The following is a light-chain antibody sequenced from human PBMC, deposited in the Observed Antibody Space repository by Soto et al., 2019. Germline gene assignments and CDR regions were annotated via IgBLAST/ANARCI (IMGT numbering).Light chain of an antibody. J-gene: IGLJ1*01. CDR2: RNN. CDR1: SSNIGAGYD. CDR3: QSYDSSLSAYV. Sequence: QSVLTQLPSVSGAPGQRVTISCTGSSSNIGAGYDVHWYRQLPGTAPKLLIFRNNNRPSGVPDRFSGSKSGTSASLAITGLQAEDEADYYCQSYDSSLSAYVFATGTKVTVL. V-gene: IGLV1-40*01.